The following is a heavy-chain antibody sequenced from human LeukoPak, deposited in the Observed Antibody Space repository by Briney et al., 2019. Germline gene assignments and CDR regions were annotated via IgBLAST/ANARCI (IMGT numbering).Heavy chain of an antibody. CDR3: AREQGALDS. Sequence: GGSLRLSCAASGFTFSGDWMHWVRQAPGKGLVWVSHVSSAGYTTRYADSVKGRFTISRDNAKNTLYLQMDSLRAEDTAVYYCAREQGALDSWGQGTLVTVSS. CDR1: GFTFSGDW. CDR2: VSSAGYTT. V-gene: IGHV3-74*01. J-gene: IGHJ4*02.